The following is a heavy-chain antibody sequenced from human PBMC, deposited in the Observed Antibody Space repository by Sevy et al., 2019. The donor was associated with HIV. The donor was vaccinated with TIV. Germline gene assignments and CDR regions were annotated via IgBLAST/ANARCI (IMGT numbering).Heavy chain of an antibody. CDR2: INPNSGDT. Sequence: PGASVKVSCKASGYMFIAYFIHWVRQAPGQGLEWMGRINPNSGDTNSAQKFQGRVTMTRDTSINTVYMELSRLRSDDTAVYSCARVVYYDSTAYYFDYWGQGTLVTVSS. CDR3: ARVVYYDSTAYYFDY. J-gene: IGHJ4*02. CDR1: GYMFIAYF. V-gene: IGHV1-2*06. D-gene: IGHD3-22*01.